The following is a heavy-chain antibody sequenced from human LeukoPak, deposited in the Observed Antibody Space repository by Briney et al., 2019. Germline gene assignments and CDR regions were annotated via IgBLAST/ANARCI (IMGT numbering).Heavy chain of an antibody. J-gene: IGHJ4*02. Sequence: GGSLRLSCAASGFTFIGHWMSWVRQAPGKGLEGVGFIRSKAYGGTTEYAASVKGRFTISRDDSKSIAYLQMNSLKTEDTAVYYCSSSPGFAYWGQGTLVTVSS. V-gene: IGHV3-49*04. CDR3: SSSPGFAY. CDR1: GFTFIGHW. CDR2: IRSKAYGGTT.